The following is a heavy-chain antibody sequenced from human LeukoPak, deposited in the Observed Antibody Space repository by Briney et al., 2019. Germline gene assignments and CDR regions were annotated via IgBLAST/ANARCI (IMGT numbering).Heavy chain of an antibody. D-gene: IGHD3-22*01. CDR3: ARDGWGNYYDSSGYSR. J-gene: IGHJ4*02. CDR1: GFTFSSYS. V-gene: IGHV3-21*01. CDR2: ISSSSSYI. Sequence: PGGSLSLSCAASGFTFSSYSMNWVRQAPGKGLEWVSSISSSSSYIYYADSVKGRFTISRDNAKNSLYLQMNSLRAEDTAVYYCARDGWGNYYDSSGYSRWGQGTLVTVSS.